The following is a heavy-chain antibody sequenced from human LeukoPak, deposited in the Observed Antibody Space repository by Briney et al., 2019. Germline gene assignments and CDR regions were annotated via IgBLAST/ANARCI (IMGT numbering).Heavy chain of an antibody. CDR2: ISAYSDNT. V-gene: IGHV1-18*01. CDR1: GYTFTTYG. J-gene: IGHJ6*03. Sequence: ASVKVSCRASGYTFTTYGIIWVRQAPGQGLEWMGWISAYSDNTNYAQKLQGRVTMTTDTSTSTAYMELRSLRSDDTAVYYCARGQYQLLHYYYYYYYMDVWGKGTTVTVSS. CDR3: ARGQYQLLHYYYYYYYMDV. D-gene: IGHD2-2*01.